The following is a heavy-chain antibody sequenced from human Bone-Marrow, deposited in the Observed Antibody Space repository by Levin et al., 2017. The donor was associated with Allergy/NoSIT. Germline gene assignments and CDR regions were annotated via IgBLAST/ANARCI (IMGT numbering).Heavy chain of an antibody. CDR2: ISYDGSNK. J-gene: IGHJ5*02. V-gene: IGHV3-30*18. D-gene: IGHD1-26*01. CDR3: AKDSAHPPWRWELVAWYNWFDP. CDR1: GFTFSSYG. Sequence: SCAASGFTFSSYGMHWVRQAPGKGLEWVAVISYDGSNKYYADSVKGRFTISRDNSKNTLYLQMNSLRAEDTAVYYCAKDSAHPPWRWELVAWYNWFDPWGQGTLVTVSS.